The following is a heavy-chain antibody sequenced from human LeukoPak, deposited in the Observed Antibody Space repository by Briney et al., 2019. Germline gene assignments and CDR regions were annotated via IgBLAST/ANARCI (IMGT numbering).Heavy chain of an antibody. J-gene: IGHJ4*02. Sequence: GGSLRLSCAASGFTVSSNFMSWVRQAPGKGLECVSVIYSRGGTYYADSVQGRFTISRDASKNTLFLQMSSLRADDTVVYYCARKTDSSGSGDYWGQGTLVTVSS. V-gene: IGHV3-53*01. CDR1: GFTVSSNF. CDR2: IYSRGGT. D-gene: IGHD3-22*01. CDR3: ARKTDSSGSGDY.